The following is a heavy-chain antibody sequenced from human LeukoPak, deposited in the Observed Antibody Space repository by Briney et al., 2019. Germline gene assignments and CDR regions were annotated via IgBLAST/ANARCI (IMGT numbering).Heavy chain of an antibody. CDR3: ARDVVLP. J-gene: IGHJ4*02. CDR2: IYSGGST. V-gene: IGHV3-66*01. CDR1: TFTFSSYN. Sequence: TGGSLRLSCAASTFTFSSYNMNWVRQAPGKGLEWVSVIYSGGSTYYADSVKGRFTISRDNAKSSLYLQMNSLRADDTAVYYCARDVVLPWGQGALVTVSS. D-gene: IGHD2-15*01.